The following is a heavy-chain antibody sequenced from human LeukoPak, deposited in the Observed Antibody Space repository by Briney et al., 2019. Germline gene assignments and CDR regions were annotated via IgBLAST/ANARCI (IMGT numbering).Heavy chain of an antibody. CDR2: TYYRSKWHY. V-gene: IGHV6-1*01. J-gene: IGHJ6*02. CDR1: GDRVSSNSAA. CDR3: ARQSSTDYYYYGLDV. Sequence: SQTLSLTCAISGDRVSSNSAAWNWIRQSPSRGLEWLGRTYYRSKWHYDYAESVKRRITVNPDTSKNQISLQLNSVTPEDTAVYYCARQSSTDYYYYGLDVWGQGTTVAVSS. D-gene: IGHD1-1*01.